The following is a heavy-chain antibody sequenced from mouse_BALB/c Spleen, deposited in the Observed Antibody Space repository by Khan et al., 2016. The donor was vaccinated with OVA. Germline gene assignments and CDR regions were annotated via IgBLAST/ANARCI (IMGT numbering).Heavy chain of an antibody. D-gene: IGHD1-1*01. CDR1: GYTFTSYW. V-gene: IGHV1S41*01. CDR2: IGPGSSSA. Sequence: DLVKPGASVKLSCKASGYTFTSYWINWIKQRPGQGLEWIGRIGPGSSSAYYNDMFKGKATLTVDTSSSTAYIQLSSLSSEDSAVYFCASESSYGRSCNAIDYWGQGTSVTVSS. J-gene: IGHJ4*01. CDR3: ASESSYGRSCNAIDY.